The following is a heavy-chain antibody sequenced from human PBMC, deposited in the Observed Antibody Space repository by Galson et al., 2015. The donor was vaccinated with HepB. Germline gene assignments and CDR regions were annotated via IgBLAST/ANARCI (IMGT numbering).Heavy chain of an antibody. Sequence: ETLSLTCAVYGGSFSGYYWSWIRQPPGKGLEWIGEINHSGSTNYNPSLKSRVTISVDTSKNQFSLKLSSVTAADTAVYYCARGPMGGYDKDYYYGMDVWGQGTTVTVSS. CDR3: ARGPMGGYDKDYYYGMDV. D-gene: IGHD5-12*01. V-gene: IGHV4-34*01. J-gene: IGHJ6*02. CDR1: GGSFSGYY. CDR2: INHSGST.